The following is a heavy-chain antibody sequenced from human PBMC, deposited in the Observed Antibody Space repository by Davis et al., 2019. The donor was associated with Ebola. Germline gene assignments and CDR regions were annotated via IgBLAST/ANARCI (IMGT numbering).Heavy chain of an antibody. V-gene: IGHV3-33*01. CDR1: GFTFSSYG. CDR3: ARDPGTTAYHFDY. Sequence: GESLKISCEASGFTFSSYGMHWVRQAPGKGLEWVAVIWYDGSKRYYADSVKGRFTISRDDSKNTLNLQINSLRAEDTAVYYCARDPGTTAYHFDYWGQGTLVTVSS. CDR2: IWYDGSKR. J-gene: IGHJ4*02. D-gene: IGHD1-1*01.